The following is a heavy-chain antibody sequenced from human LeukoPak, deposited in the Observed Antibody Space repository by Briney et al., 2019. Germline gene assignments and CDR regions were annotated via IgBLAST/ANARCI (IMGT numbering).Heavy chain of an antibody. CDR3: ARESLVVPAPHAFDI. Sequence: SETLSLTCTVSGGSISSYYWSWIRQPAGKGLEWIGRIYTSGSTNYNPSLKSRVTMSVDTSKNQFSLKLSSVTAADTAVYYCARESLVVPAPHAFDIWGQGTMVTVSS. J-gene: IGHJ3*02. V-gene: IGHV4-4*07. D-gene: IGHD2-2*01. CDR2: IYTSGST. CDR1: GGSISSYY.